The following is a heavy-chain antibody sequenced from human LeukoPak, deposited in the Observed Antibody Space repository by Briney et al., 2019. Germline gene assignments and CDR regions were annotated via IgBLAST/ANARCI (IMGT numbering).Heavy chain of an antibody. Sequence: GGSLRLSCAASGFTVSSNYMSWVRQAPGKGLEWVSVIYSGGSIYYADSVKGRFTISRDNSKNTLYLQMNSLRAEDTAVYYCARETGYYDSSGYRPYYFDYWGQGTLVTVSS. V-gene: IGHV3-53*01. CDR1: GFTVSSNY. J-gene: IGHJ4*02. CDR3: ARETGYYDSSGYRPYYFDY. D-gene: IGHD3-22*01. CDR2: IYSGGSI.